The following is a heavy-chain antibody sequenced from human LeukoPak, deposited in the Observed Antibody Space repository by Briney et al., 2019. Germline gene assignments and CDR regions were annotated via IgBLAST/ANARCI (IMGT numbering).Heavy chain of an antibody. CDR1: GGSISTYY. Sequence: SETLSLTCTVSGGSISTYYWSWIRQPPGKGLEWIAYRFYSGSTSYSPSLKSRVTISVDTSKNQFSLRLTSLTAADTAVYYCARLKWFGEITSYYFDYWGQGTLVTVSS. CDR2: RFYSGST. D-gene: IGHD3-10*01. J-gene: IGHJ4*02. V-gene: IGHV4-59*08. CDR3: ARLKWFGEITSYYFDY.